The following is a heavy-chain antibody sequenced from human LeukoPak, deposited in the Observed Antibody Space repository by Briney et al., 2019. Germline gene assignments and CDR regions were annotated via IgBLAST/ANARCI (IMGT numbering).Heavy chain of an antibody. J-gene: IGHJ5*02. Sequence: SETLSLTCTVSGGSISSYYWSWIRQPPGKGLEWIGYIYYSGSTNYNPSLKSRVTISVDTSKNQFSLKLSSVTAADTAVYYCARVSFRGSRWFDPWGQGTLVTVSS. V-gene: IGHV4-59*01. CDR3: ARVSFRGSRWFDP. CDR2: IYYSGST. CDR1: GGSISSYY. D-gene: IGHD3-10*01.